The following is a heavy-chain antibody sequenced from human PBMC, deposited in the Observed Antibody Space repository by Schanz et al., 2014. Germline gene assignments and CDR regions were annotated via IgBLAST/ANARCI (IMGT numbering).Heavy chain of an antibody. CDR3: ARGGVEMATIRDAFDL. J-gene: IGHJ3*01. V-gene: IGHV1-69*04. CDR2: NIHVLGVT. Sequence: QVQLVQSGGEVKKPGASVKVSCKASGYTFRHYVISWLRQAPGQGLEWMGRNIHVLGVTNYAQKFQGRLTITVDQSKTTAFMELSSLTSEDTALYYCARGGVEMATIRDAFDLWGQGTMVTVS. CDR1: GYTFRHYV. D-gene: IGHD3-10*01.